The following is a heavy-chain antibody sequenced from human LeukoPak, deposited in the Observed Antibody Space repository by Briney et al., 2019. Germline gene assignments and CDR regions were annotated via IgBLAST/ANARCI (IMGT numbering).Heavy chain of an antibody. CDR2: ISGSGGST. CDR3: ARSERGCSGGSCYSCMDY. J-gene: IGHJ4*02. CDR1: GFTFSSYA. D-gene: IGHD2-15*01. Sequence: GGSLRLSCAASGFTFSSYAMSWVRQAPGKGLEWVSVISGSGGSTYYADSVKGRFTISRDNSKDTLYLQMNSLRAEDTAVYYCARSERGCSGGSCYSCMDYWGQGTLVTVSS. V-gene: IGHV3-23*01.